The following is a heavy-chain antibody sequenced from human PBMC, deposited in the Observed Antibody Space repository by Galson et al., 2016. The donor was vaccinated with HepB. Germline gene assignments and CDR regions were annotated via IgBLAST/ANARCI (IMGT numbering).Heavy chain of an antibody. V-gene: IGHV4-59*01. Sequence: SETLFLTCTVSGSSISSYFWSWIRQPPGKGLEWIGYIFDTGSTKYNPSLESRVTISVDTSKKQFSLKLNSVTAVDTAVYYCARGPLWFGDIDSWGQGTLVTVSP. D-gene: IGHD3-10*01. J-gene: IGHJ4*02. CDR1: GSSISSYF. CDR2: IFDTGST. CDR3: ARGPLWFGDIDS.